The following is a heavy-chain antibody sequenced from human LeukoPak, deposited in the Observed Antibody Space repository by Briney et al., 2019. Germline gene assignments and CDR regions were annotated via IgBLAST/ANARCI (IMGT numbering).Heavy chain of an antibody. CDR1: GFTFSSYW. Sequence: GGSLRLSCAASGFTFSSYWMHWVRHAPGKGLVWVSRINSDGSSTSYADSVKGRFTISRDNAKNTLYLQMNSLRAEDTAVYYCASYDSSGYYVQDAFDIWGQGTMVTVSS. V-gene: IGHV3-74*01. CDR3: ASYDSSGYYVQDAFDI. D-gene: IGHD3-22*01. CDR2: INSDGSST. J-gene: IGHJ3*02.